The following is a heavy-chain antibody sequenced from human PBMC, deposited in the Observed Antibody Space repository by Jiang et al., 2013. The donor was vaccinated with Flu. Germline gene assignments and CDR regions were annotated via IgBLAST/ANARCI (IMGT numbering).Heavy chain of an antibody. CDR2: IYYSGSS. CDR3: ARMATAVTRNWYFDL. V-gene: IGHV4-59*01. CDR1: GGSISSYY. D-gene: IGHD4-23*01. Sequence: PGLVKPSETLSLTCIVSGGSISSYYWSWIRQPPGKGLEWIGYIYYSGSSNYNPSLKSRVTISVDTSRNQLSLKLSSVTAADTAVYYCARMATAVTRNWYFDLWGRGTLVTVSS. J-gene: IGHJ2*01.